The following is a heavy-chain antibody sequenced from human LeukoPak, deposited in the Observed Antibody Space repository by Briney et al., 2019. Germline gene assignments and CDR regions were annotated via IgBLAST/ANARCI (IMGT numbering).Heavy chain of an antibody. D-gene: IGHD6-13*01. J-gene: IGHJ4*02. CDR3: ARDRDSSSWYYFDY. CDR2: ISSSGSTI. Sequence: GGSLRPSCAASGFTFSDYYMSWIRQAPGKGLEWVSYISSSGSTIYYADSVKGRFTISRDNAKNSLYLQMNSLRAEDTAVYYCARDRDSSSWYYFDYWGQGTLVTVSS. V-gene: IGHV3-11*01. CDR1: GFTFSDYY.